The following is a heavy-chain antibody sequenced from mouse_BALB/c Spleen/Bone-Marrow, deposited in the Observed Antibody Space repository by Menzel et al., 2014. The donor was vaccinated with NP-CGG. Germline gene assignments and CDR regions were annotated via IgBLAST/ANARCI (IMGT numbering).Heavy chain of an antibody. Sequence: DVKLVESGGGLVQPGGSRKLSCAASGITFSSFGMHWVRQAPEKGLEWVAYISSSSSTIYYADTVKGRFTISRDNPKNTLFLQMTSLRSEDTAMYYCARDYGYAMDYWGQGTSVTVSS. V-gene: IGHV5-17*02. CDR3: ARDYGYAMDY. CDR2: ISSSSSTI. CDR1: GITFSSFG. J-gene: IGHJ4*01. D-gene: IGHD1-1*01.